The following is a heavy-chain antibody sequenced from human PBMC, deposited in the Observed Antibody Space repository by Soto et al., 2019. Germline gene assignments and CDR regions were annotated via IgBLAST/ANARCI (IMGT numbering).Heavy chain of an antibody. V-gene: IGHV1-3*01. CDR3: ARSPYSGYNPYYFDY. D-gene: IGHD5-12*01. J-gene: IGHJ4*02. CDR2: INGYNGNT. CDR1: GYTFSNYA. Sequence: ASVKVSCKASGYTFSNYAIHWVRQTPGLGLEWMGWINGYNGNTRYSQEFQARVTITRDTSANTAYMELSSLRSEDTAVYYCARSPYSGYNPYYFDYWGQGTLVTASS.